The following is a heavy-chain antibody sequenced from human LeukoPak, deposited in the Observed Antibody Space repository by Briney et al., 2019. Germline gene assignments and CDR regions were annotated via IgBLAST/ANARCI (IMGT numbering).Heavy chain of an antibody. D-gene: IGHD3-22*01. CDR3: AKDRDYDSSGSIFDY. CDR2: ISGSGGST. Sequence: GGSLRLSCAASGFTFSSYGMSWVRQAPGKGLEWVSAISGSGGSTYYADSVKGRFTISRDNSKNTLYLQMNSLRAEDTAVYYCAKDRDYDSSGSIFDYWGQGTLVTVSS. V-gene: IGHV3-23*01. CDR1: GFTFSSYG. J-gene: IGHJ4*02.